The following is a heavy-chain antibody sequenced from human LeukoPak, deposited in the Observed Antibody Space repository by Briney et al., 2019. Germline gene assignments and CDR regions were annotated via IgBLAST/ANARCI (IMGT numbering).Heavy chain of an antibody. CDR1: GGPISSSNW. J-gene: IGHJ4*02. V-gene: IGHV4-4*02. CDR3: ARTGIAAAGGLDY. CDR2: TYHSGST. D-gene: IGHD6-13*01. Sequence: SETLSLTCAVSGGPISSSNWWSWVRQPPGKGLEWIGETYHSGSTNYNPSLKSRVTISVDKSKNQFSLKLSSVTAADTAVYYCARTGIAAAGGLDYWGQGTLVTVSS.